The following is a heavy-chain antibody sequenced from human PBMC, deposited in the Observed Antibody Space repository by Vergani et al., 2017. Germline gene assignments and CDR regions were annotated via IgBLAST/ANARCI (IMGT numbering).Heavy chain of an antibody. CDR3: VRVLHTSYILGAFDI. D-gene: IGHD2-21*01. CDR1: GGHLDIHSQT. V-gene: IGHV4-61*02. CDR2: IDVKGNS. J-gene: IGHJ3*02. Sequence: QAQLQESGPRLVKPSQILSLTCSFFGGHLDIHSQTLGWIRQPAGEGLEWSGLIDVKGNSNFSPSLESRVTMSADASRGRFSLNLRSVTTSDTAVYYCVRVLHTSYILGAFDIWGQGIKVTVSS.